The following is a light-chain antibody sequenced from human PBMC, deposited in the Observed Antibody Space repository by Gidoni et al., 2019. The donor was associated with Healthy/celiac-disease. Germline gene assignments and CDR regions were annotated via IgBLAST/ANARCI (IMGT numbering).Light chain of an antibody. Sequence: EIVLTQSTGTRSLSSGERATLSCRASQSVSSSYLAWYQQKPGQAPRLLIYGASSRATGIPDRFSGSGSGTDFTLTISRLEPEDFAVYYCQQYGSSPLTFXGXTKVEIK. J-gene: IGKJ4*01. V-gene: IGKV3-20*01. CDR1: QSVSSSY. CDR2: GAS. CDR3: QQYGSSPLT.